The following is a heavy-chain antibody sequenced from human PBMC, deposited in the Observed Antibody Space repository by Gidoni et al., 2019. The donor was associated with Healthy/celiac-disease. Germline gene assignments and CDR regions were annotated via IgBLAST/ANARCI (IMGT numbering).Heavy chain of an antibody. D-gene: IGHD6-19*01. J-gene: IGHJ3*02. Sequence: QVQLQESGPGLVKPSETLSLTCTVSGGSISSYYWSWIRQPPGKGLEWIGYIYYSGSTNYNPSLKSRVTISVDTSKNQFSLKLSSVTAADTAVYYCARDLLPGSGWCKDDAFDIWGQGTMVTVSS. CDR3: ARDLLPGSGWCKDDAFDI. CDR1: GGSISSYY. CDR2: IYYSGST. V-gene: IGHV4-59*01.